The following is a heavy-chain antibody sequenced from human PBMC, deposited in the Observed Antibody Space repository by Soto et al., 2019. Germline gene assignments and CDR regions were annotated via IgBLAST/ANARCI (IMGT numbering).Heavy chain of an antibody. J-gene: IGHJ6*02. CDR3: AKDLARMEGYCGGGCSPTYYCGMDV. D-gene: IGHD2-21*02. Sequence: GGSLRLSCAASGFTFSSYAMSWVRQAPGKGLEWVSAISGSGGSTYYTDSMKGRFTISKDNSKNTLYLQMKSLRAEDTAVYYCAKDLARMEGYCGGGCSPTYYCGMDVGGQGTTVTVSS. V-gene: IGHV3-23*01. CDR2: ISGSGGST. CDR1: GFTFSSYA.